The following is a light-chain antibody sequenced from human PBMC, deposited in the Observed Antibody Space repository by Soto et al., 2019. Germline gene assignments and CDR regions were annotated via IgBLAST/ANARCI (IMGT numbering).Light chain of an antibody. CDR1: QGISSH. CDR3: QQLNSYPLT. Sequence: IQLTQSPSSLSASVGDRVTITCRSSQGISSHLAWYQQKPGKAPKLLIYAASTLQSGVPSRFSGSGSGTDFTLTISSLQPEDCATYYCQQLNSYPLTFGGGTKVEI. V-gene: IGKV1-9*01. J-gene: IGKJ4*01. CDR2: AAS.